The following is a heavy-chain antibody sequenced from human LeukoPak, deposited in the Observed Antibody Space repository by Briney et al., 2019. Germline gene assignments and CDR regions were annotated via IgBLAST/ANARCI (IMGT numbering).Heavy chain of an antibody. V-gene: IGHV1-2*06. CDR1: GYTFTGYY. CDR2: INPNSGGT. J-gene: IGHJ4*02. Sequence: ASVKVSCKASGYTFTGYYMHWVRQAPGQGLEWMGRINPNSGGTNYAQKFQGRVTMTRDTSISTAYMELSRLRPDDTAVYYCAREGEQYYYDSSGYYLDYWGQGTLVTVSS. CDR3: AREGEQYYYDSSGYYLDY. D-gene: IGHD3-22*01.